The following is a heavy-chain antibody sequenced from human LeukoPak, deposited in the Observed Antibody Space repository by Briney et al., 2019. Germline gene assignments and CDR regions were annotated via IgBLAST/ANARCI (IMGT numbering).Heavy chain of an antibody. J-gene: IGHJ4*02. CDR3: ARERGGYDYYFDY. CDR2: ISSSGSTI. V-gene: IGHV3-48*03. Sequence: GGSLRLSCAASGFTFSSYEMNWVRQAPGKGLEWVSYISSSGSTIYYADSVKGRFTISRDDAKNSLYLQMNSLRAEDTAVYYCARERGGYDYYFDYWGQGTLVTVSS. D-gene: IGHD5-12*01. CDR1: GFTFSSYE.